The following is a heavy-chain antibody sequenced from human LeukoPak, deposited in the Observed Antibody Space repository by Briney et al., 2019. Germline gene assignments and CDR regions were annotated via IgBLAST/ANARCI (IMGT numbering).Heavy chain of an antibody. CDR2: INSDASST. V-gene: IGHV3-74*01. CDR3: ARVPYYYYYMDV. Sequence: GSLRPFFAAVGVTFSSYLMHWVRQAPGKGVVWVSRINSDASSTSYADSVKGRFTISRDNAKNTLYLQMNSLRAEDTAVYYCARVPYYYYYMDVWGKGTTVTVSS. CDR1: GVTFSSYL. J-gene: IGHJ6*03.